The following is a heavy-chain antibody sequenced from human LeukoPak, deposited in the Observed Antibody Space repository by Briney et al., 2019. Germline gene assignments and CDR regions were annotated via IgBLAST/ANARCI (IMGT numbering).Heavy chain of an antibody. CDR3: ASGAVSYAFDI. Sequence: GGSLRPSCAASGFTLSSYSMNWVRQAHEEWLEWLSYISRSSTTIYNADSIKGRFTISRDNAKNSLYLQMNSLRDEDTAVYYCASGAVSYAFDIWGQGTMVTVSS. CDR1: GFTLSSYS. CDR2: ISRSSTTI. V-gene: IGHV3-48*02. J-gene: IGHJ3*02. D-gene: IGHD4/OR15-4a*01.